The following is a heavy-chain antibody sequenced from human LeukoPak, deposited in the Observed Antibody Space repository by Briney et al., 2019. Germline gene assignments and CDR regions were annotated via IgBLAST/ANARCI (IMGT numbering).Heavy chain of an antibody. CDR2: MNPNSGNT. D-gene: IGHD2-2*02. J-gene: IGHJ5*02. Sequence: ASVKVSCKASGYTFISYDINWVRQATGQGLEWMGWMNPNSGNTGYAQKFQGRVTITRNTSISTAYMELSSLRSEDTAVYYCARAHCSSTSCYKYWFDPWGQGTLVTVSS. CDR1: GYTFISYD. CDR3: ARAHCSSTSCYKYWFDP. V-gene: IGHV1-8*03.